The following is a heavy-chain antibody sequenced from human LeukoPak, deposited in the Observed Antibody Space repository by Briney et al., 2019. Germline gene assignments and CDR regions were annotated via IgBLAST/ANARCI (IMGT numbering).Heavy chain of an antibody. CDR2: IYYSGST. CDR3: ARIWSGYDLYYFDY. J-gene: IGHJ4*02. CDR1: GGSISSSSYY. Sequence: KSSETLSLTCTVSGGSISSSSYYWGWIRQPPGKGLEWIGSIYYSGSTYYNPSLKSRVTISVDTSKNQFSLKLSSVTAADTAVYYCARIWSGYDLYYFDYWGQGTLVTVSS. V-gene: IGHV4-39*07. D-gene: IGHD5-12*01.